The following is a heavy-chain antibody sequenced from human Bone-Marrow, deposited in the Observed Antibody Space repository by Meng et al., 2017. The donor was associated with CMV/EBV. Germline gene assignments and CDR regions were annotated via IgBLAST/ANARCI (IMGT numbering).Heavy chain of an antibody. CDR3: ARGPGDFDY. D-gene: IGHD4-17*01. V-gene: IGHV3-66*02. Sequence: GESLKISCAVSGFTVSSKYMNWVRQAPGKGLEWVSVIYSGGTTYYADSVKGRFTISRDNSKNTLYLQMNSLRAEDTAVYYCARGPGDFDYWGQGTLVTVSS. CDR2: IYSGGTT. CDR1: GFTVSSKY. J-gene: IGHJ4*02.